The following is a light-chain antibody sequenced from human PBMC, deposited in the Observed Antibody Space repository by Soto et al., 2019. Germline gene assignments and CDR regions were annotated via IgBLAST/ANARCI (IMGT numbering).Light chain of an antibody. CDR1: QSISSW. CDR3: QQYNSYST. J-gene: IGKJ1*01. V-gene: IGKV1-5*01. CDR2: DAS. Sequence: IQMSLSPSTLSASVGDRFTITCRASQSISSWLAWYQQKPGKAPKLLIYDASSLESGVPSRFSGSGSGTEFTLTISSLQPDDFATYYCQQYNSYSTFGQGTKVDIK.